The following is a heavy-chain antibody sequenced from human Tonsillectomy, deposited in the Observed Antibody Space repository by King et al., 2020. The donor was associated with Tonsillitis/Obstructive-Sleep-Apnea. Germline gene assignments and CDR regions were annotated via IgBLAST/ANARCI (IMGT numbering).Heavy chain of an antibody. CDR2: ISNSSSYI. V-gene: IGHV3-21*01. CDR1: GFTFSSYS. J-gene: IGHJ6*03. Sequence: VQLVESGGGLVKPGGSLRLSCAASGFTFSSYSMNWVRQAPGKGLEWVSSISNSSSYIYYADSVKGRFTISRDNAKNSLYLQMNSLRAEDTAVYYCARSIVATLGYYYYMDVWGKGTTVTVSS. D-gene: IGHD5-12*01. CDR3: ARSIVATLGYYYYMDV.